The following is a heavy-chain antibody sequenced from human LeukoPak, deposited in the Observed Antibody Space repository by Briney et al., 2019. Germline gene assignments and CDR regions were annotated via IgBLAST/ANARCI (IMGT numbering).Heavy chain of an antibody. CDR1: GYTFTSYD. Sequence: ASVKVSCKASGYTFTSYDINWVRQATGQGLEWMGWMNPNSGNTGYAQKFQGRVTITRDTSASTAYMELSSLRSEDTAVYYCARLGQRDAFDIWGQGTMVTVSS. V-gene: IGHV1-8*03. CDR2: MNPNSGNT. CDR3: ARLGQRDAFDI. J-gene: IGHJ3*02.